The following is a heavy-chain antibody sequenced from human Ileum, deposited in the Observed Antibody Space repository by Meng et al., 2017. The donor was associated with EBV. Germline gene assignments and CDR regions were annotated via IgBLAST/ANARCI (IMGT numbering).Heavy chain of an antibody. J-gene: IGHJ4*02. Sequence: VQLVQCGAEVKNPGSPVKASCKASGGTFSNYAISWVRQAPGQGLEWMGGIIPIFATPNYAQKFQDRITITADTSTTTAYMELSSLTSEDTAIYYCARWAGHCSSANCFPPLDYWGQGTLVTVSS. V-gene: IGHV1-69*06. CDR3: ARWAGHCSSANCFPPLDY. CDR2: IIPIFATP. D-gene: IGHD2-2*03. CDR1: GGTFSNYA.